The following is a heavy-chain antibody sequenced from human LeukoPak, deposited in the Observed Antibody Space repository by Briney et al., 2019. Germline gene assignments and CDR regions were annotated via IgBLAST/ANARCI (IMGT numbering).Heavy chain of an antibody. J-gene: IGHJ4*02. CDR3: ARGRGGDYVLDY. CDR2: IYYSGST. D-gene: IGHD4-17*01. V-gene: IGHV4-59*08. CDR1: GGSISRYY. Sequence: PSETPSLTCTVSGGSISRYYWSWIRQPPGKGLEWIGYIYYSGSTNYNPSLKSRVTVSVDTSKNQFSLKLSSVTAADTAVYYCARGRGGDYVLDYWGQGTLVTVSS.